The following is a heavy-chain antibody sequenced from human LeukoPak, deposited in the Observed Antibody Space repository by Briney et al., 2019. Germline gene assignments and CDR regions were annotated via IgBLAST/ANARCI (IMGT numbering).Heavy chain of an antibody. D-gene: IGHD5-18*01. Sequence: GGSLRLSCAASGFTVSSNYMSWVRQAPGKGLEWVSVIYSGGSTYYADSVKGRFTISRDNSKNTLYLQMNSLRAEDTAVYYCARLYSYGEGDAFDIWGQGTMVTVSS. J-gene: IGHJ3*02. V-gene: IGHV3-66*01. CDR2: IYSGGST. CDR3: ARLYSYGEGDAFDI. CDR1: GFTVSSNY.